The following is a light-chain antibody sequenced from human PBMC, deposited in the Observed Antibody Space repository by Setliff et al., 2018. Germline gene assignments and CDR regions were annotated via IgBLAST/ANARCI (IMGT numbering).Light chain of an antibody. CDR3: LLFYGACYL. CDR2: SIS. V-gene: IGLV7-43*01. J-gene: IGLJ1*01. CDR1: TGEVTSCHS. Sequence: QAVVTQEPSLTVSPGGTVTVTCASSTGEVTSCHSPNWSQQKPGQTPSSLIYSISDKHSWTPARFSGSLLGGKAVLTLSDVQPEDEADYYCLLFYGACYLFGTGTKVTVL.